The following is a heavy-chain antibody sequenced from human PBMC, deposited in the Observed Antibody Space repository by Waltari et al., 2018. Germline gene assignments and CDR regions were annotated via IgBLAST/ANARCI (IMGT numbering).Heavy chain of an antibody. D-gene: IGHD3-10*01. CDR3: ARDADGSADY. CDR1: GYTFSNYK. J-gene: IGHJ4*02. CDR2: IHPYSGDT. Sequence: QVQLVQSEPEVQKPGASLKVPCKASGYTFSNYKINWVRQAPGQGLEWMGRIHPYSGDTSYAQKFQSRVTITRDTSASTAYMEVRSLSSDDTAMYYCARDADGSADYWGQGTLVTVSS. V-gene: IGHV1-18*01.